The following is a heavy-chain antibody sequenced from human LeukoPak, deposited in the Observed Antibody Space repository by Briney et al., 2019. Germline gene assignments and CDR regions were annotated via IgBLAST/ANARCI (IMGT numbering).Heavy chain of an antibody. D-gene: IGHD2-21*02. CDR2: IGTAGDT. Sequence: GGSLRLSCAASGFTFSSYDMHWVRQATGKGLEWVSAIGTAGDTYYPGSVKGRFTISRENAKNSLYLQMNSLRAGDTAVYYCARGLTRRYYYYGMDVWGQETTVTVSS. J-gene: IGHJ6*02. V-gene: IGHV3-13*04. CDR3: ARGLTRRYYYYGMDV. CDR1: GFTFSSYD.